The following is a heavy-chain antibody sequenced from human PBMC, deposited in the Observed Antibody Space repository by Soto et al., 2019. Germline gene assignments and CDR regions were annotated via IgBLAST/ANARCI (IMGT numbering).Heavy chain of an antibody. Sequence: PGGSLRLSYAVSGFSVSNTHMAWVRQAPGKGLEWVSLMYYGGSTYFTDSVEGRFTISRDNSKNTVYLQMHSLRAEDTAQYYCARAPGGSNWIYWYFDLWGRGTLVTVSS. CDR1: GFSVSNTH. D-gene: IGHD1-26*01. CDR3: ARAPGGSNWIYWYFDL. J-gene: IGHJ2*01. V-gene: IGHV3-53*05. CDR2: MYYGGST.